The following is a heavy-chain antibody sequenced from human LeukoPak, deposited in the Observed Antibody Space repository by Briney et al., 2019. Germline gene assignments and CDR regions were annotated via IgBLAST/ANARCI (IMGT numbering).Heavy chain of an antibody. Sequence: ASVKVSCKASGYTFTGYYMHWVRQAPGQGLEWMGWISAYNGNTNYAQKLQGRVTMTTDTSTSTAYMELRSLRSDDTAVYYCARGLSGDKLLGYCSGGSCPLDYYYMDVWGKGTTVTVSS. D-gene: IGHD2-15*01. J-gene: IGHJ6*03. V-gene: IGHV1-18*04. CDR2: ISAYNGNT. CDR3: ARGLSGDKLLGYCSGGSCPLDYYYMDV. CDR1: GYTFTGYY.